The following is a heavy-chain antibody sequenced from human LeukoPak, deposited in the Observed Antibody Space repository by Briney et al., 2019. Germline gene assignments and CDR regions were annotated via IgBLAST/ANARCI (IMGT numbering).Heavy chain of an antibody. V-gene: IGHV3-64*01. D-gene: IGHD3-22*01. J-gene: IGHJ4*02. CDR2: ISSNGGST. Sequence: GGSLRLSCAASGFTFSSYAMHWVRQAPGKGLEYVSAISSNGGSTYYANSVKGRFTISRDNSKNTLYLQMGSLRAEDMAVYYCAREHYDDSGYKFDYWGQGTLVTVSS. CDR3: AREHYDDSGYKFDY. CDR1: GFTFSSYA.